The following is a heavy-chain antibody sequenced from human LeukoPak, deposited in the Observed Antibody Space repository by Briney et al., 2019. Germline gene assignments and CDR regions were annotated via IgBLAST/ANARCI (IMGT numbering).Heavy chain of an antibody. J-gene: IGHJ6*02. V-gene: IGHV1-2*04. CDR1: GYTFTNYY. CDR2: INPNSRGT. Sequence: ASVKVSCKASGYTFTNYYMHWVRQAPGQGLEWVGWINPNSRGTKYAPKFQGWVTMTMDTSINTAYMELNRLKSNDTAVYFCARDDYTYGMDVWGQGTTVTVSS. CDR3: ARDDYTYGMDV.